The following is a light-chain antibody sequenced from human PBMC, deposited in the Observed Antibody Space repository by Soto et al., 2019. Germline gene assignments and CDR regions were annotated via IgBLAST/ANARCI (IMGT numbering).Light chain of an antibody. J-gene: IGKJ3*01. V-gene: IGKV3-15*01. Sequence: EIVMTQSPATLSVSPGERATLSCGASQTVSSNLAWYRQKPGQAHRLLIYGASTRATGIPSSFSGSGSGTEFTHTISSLQSEDFAVYYCQQYNNWPPWTFGAGTKVDIK. CDR3: QQYNNWPPWT. CDR1: QTVSSN. CDR2: GAS.